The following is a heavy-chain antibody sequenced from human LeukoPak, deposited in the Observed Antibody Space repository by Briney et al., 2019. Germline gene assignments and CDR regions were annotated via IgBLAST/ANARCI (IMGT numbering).Heavy chain of an antibody. CDR1: GYTFTSYY. Sequence: GASVKVSCKASGYTFTSYYMHWVRQAPGQGLEWMGIINPSGGSTSYAQKFQGRVTMTRDTSTSTVYMELSSLRSEDTAVYYCARGVVVPAAPLLGWFDPWGQGTLVTVSS. D-gene: IGHD2-2*01. V-gene: IGHV1-46*01. CDR3: ARGVVVPAAPLLGWFDP. J-gene: IGHJ5*02. CDR2: INPSGGST.